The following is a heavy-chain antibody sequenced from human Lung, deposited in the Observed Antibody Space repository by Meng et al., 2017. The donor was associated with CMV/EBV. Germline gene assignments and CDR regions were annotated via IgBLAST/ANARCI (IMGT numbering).Heavy chain of an antibody. V-gene: IGHV1-2*02. Sequence: ASXXVSXKASGYTFTGYNIHWVRQAPGQGLEWMGWINPNTGDTKYAQKFQGRVTLTRDTSISTAYMELSRLKSDDTAVFFCARLFHTSLGTNYYYGMDVWGQGTTVTVSS. CDR3: ARLFHTSLGTNYYYGMDV. CDR2: INPNTGDT. J-gene: IGHJ6*02. D-gene: IGHD3-10*01. CDR1: GYTFTGYN.